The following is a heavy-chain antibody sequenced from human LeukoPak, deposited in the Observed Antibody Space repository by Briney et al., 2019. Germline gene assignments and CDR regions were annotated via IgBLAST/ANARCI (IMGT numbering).Heavy chain of an antibody. J-gene: IGHJ5*02. Sequence: SVKVSCKASGGTFSTNAITWVRQAPGQGLEWMGGIIPIFGTANYAQRFQGRVTITADESTSTAYMELTSLRSEDTAVYFCARGSYGSGFYLWFDPWGQGTLVTVSS. CDR3: ARGSYGSGFYLWFDP. D-gene: IGHD3-10*01. V-gene: IGHV1-69*13. CDR2: IIPIFGTA. CDR1: GGTFSTNA.